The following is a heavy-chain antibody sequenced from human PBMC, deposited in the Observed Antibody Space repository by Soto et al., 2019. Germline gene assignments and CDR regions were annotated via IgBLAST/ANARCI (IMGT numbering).Heavy chain of an antibody. CDR3: ARDRRYSLTYYYGMDV. V-gene: IGHV4-39*02. Sequence: SETLSLTCTVSGGSISSSSYYWGWIRQPPGKGLEWIGSIYYSGSTYYNPSLKSRVTISVDTSKNQFSLKLSSVTAADTAVYYCARDRRYSLTYYYGMDVWGQGTTVTVSS. CDR1: GGSISSSSYY. D-gene: IGHD2-15*01. J-gene: IGHJ6*02. CDR2: IYYSGST.